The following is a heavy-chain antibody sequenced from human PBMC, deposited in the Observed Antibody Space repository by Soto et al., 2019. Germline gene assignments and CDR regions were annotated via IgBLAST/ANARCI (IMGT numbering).Heavy chain of an antibody. Sequence: SETLSLTCTVSGASMTSYYWTWIRQPPGKGLEWIGYIYYSGGTNYNPSLKSRVTISLDTSKNHFSLKLNSVTTADTAVYYCGTGLHFYATTDYWGQGSLVTVSS. CDR1: GASMTSYY. J-gene: IGHJ4*02. V-gene: IGHV4-59*01. CDR2: IYYSGGT. D-gene: IGHD2-2*01. CDR3: GTGLHFYATTDY.